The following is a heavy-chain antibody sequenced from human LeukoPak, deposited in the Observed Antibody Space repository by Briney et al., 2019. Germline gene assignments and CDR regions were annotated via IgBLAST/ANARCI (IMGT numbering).Heavy chain of an antibody. D-gene: IGHD3-22*01. Sequence: SVXXSCTASGGTFSSYXISWVRXAXGQGLEWMGRIIPILGIANYAQKFQGRVTITADKSTSTAYMELSSLRSEDTAVYYCARFWDYYDSSGTNNWGQGTLVTVSS. J-gene: IGHJ4*02. CDR2: IIPILGIA. CDR1: GGTFSSYX. V-gene: IGHV1-69*04. CDR3: ARFWDYYDSSGTNN.